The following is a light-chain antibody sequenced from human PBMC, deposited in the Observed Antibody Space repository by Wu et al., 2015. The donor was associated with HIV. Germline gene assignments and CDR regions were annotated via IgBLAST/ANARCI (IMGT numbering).Light chain of an antibody. V-gene: IGKV3-15*01. CDR2: GAS. J-gene: IGKJ1*01. CDR1: QSISSN. CDR3: QQYNNWPPWT. Sequence: EIVMTQSPDTLSVSPGERATLSCRASQSISSNLAWYQQRPGQAPRLLMYGASTRTAGFPARFTGSRSGTEFTLTISSLQSEDFAVYYCQQYNNWPPWTFGQGTKVEIK.